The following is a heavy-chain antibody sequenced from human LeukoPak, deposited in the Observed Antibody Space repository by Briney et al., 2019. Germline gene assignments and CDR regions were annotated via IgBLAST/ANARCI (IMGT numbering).Heavy chain of an antibody. CDR2: IKSKTDGGTT. J-gene: IGHJ4*02. D-gene: IGHD5-18*01. CDR1: GFTFSNAW. CDR3: TWIQLWPYYFDY. V-gene: IGHV3-15*01. Sequence: PGGSLRLSCAASGFTFSNAWMSWVRQAPWKGLEWVGRIKSKTDGGTTDYAAPVKGRFTISRDDSKNTLYLQMNSLKTEDTAVYYCTWIQLWPYYFDYWGQGTLVTVSS.